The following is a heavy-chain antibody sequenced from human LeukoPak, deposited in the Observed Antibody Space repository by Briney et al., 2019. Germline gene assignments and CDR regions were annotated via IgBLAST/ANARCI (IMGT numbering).Heavy chain of an antibody. CDR3: ASLIAAAGTYFDH. CDR2: IYPGDSDT. J-gene: IGHJ4*02. Sequence: GESLKISCKGSGYSFTSYWIGWVRQMPGKGLEWMGIIYPGDSDTRYSPSFQGQVTISADKSISTAYLQWSSLKASDTAMYYCASLIAAAGTYFDHWGQGTLVTASS. D-gene: IGHD6-13*01. V-gene: IGHV5-51*01. CDR1: GYSFTSYW.